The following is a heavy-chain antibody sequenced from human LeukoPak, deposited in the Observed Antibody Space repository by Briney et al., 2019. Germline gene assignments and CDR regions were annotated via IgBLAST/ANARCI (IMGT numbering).Heavy chain of an antibody. J-gene: IGHJ5*02. Sequence: SETLSLTCTVSGGSISSYYWSWIRQPPGKGLERIGYIYYSGSTNYNPSLKSRVTISVDTSKNQFSLKLSSVTAADTAVYYCARDYIAAAGSFDPWGQGTLVTVSS. V-gene: IGHV4-59*01. CDR1: GGSISSYY. D-gene: IGHD6-13*01. CDR3: ARDYIAAAGSFDP. CDR2: IYYSGST.